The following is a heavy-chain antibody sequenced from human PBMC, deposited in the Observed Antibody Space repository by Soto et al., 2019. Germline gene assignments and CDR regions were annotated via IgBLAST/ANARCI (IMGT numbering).Heavy chain of an antibody. CDR3: ASDLTVTTGYYYYYGMDV. D-gene: IGHD4-17*01. V-gene: IGHV1-46*01. CDR2: INPSVGST. CDR1: EYTFTDYY. J-gene: IGHJ6*02. Sequence: GASVKVSCKSSEYTFTDYYIHWVRQAPGQGLEWMGLINPSVGSTSYAQKFQGRVTITADESTSTAYMELSSLRSEDTAVYYCASDLTVTTGYYYYYGMDVWGQGTTVTVSS.